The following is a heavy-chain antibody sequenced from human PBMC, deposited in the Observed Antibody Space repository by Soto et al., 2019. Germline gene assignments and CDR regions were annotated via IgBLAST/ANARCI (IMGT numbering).Heavy chain of an antibody. CDR1: GFTFSSYA. D-gene: IGHD5-12*01. CDR3: AKGYSGYDRYYYYYMDV. V-gene: IGHV3-23*01. CDR2: ISGSGGST. Sequence: GGSLRLSCAASGFTFSSYAMSWVRQAPGKGLEWVSAISGSGGSTYYADSVKGRFTISRDNSKNTLYLQMNSLRAEDTAVYYCAKGYSGYDRYYYYYMDVWGKGTTVTVSS. J-gene: IGHJ6*03.